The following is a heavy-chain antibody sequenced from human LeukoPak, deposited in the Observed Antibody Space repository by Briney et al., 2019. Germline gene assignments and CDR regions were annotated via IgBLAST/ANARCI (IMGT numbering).Heavy chain of an antibody. CDR1: GGSISSYY. CDR2: IYYSGSA. CDR3: ARNPWYYFDY. Sequence: MPSETLSLTCTVSGGSISSYYWSWIRQPPGKGLEWIGYIYYSGSANYNPSLKSRVTISVDTSKNQFSLKLSSVTAADTAVYYCARNPWYYFDYWGQGTLVTVSS. V-gene: IGHV4-59*01. J-gene: IGHJ4*02.